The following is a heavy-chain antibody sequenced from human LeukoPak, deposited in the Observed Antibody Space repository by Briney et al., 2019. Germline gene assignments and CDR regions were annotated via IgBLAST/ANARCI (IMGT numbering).Heavy chain of an antibody. V-gene: IGHV3-23*01. J-gene: IGHJ4*02. CDR1: GFTFSSYA. Sequence: ESLRLSCAASGFTFSSYAMSWVRQAPGKGLEWVSAISGSAIGTYYADSVKGRFTISRDNSKKTLYLQMNSLRAEDTAVYYCAQSVPCSGGSCYFFMVYWGQGTLVTVSS. D-gene: IGHD2-15*01. CDR2: ISGSAIGT. CDR3: AQSVPCSGGSCYFFMVY.